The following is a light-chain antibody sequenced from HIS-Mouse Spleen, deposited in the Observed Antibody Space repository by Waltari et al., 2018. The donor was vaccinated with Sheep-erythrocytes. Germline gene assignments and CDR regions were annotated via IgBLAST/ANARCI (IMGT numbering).Light chain of an antibody. J-gene: IGLJ1*01. CDR1: SSDVGGYNY. CDR2: DVS. Sequence: QSALTQPRPVSGSPGQSVTISCTGTSSDVGGYNYVPWYQQHPGKAPKLMIYDVSKRPSGVPDRFSGSKSGHTASLTISGLQAEDEADYYCCSYAGSYNHVFATGTKVTVL. CDR3: CSYAGSYNHV. V-gene: IGLV2-11*01.